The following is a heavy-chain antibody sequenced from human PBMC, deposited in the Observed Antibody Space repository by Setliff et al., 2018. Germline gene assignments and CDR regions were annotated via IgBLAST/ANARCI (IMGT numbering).Heavy chain of an antibody. J-gene: IGHJ4*02. Sequence: SETLSLTCSLYRGSFSGYYLSWIRQHPRKRLEWIGQIIHSGSTNYNPSFKSRVTISMDTSKNQFSLKVSSVTAADTAVYYCAGSRSRREQFLLDDWGKGALVTVSS. CDR2: IIHSGST. CDR1: RGSFSGYY. V-gene: IGHV4-34*12. CDR3: AGSRSRREQFLLDD.